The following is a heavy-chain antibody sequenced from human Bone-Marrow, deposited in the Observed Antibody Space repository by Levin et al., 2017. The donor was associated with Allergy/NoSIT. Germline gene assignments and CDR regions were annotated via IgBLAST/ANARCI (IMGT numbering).Heavy chain of an antibody. V-gene: IGHV4-59*08. CDR3: ARGGPSWDYFDY. CDR1: GGSISSYY. J-gene: IGHJ4*02. CDR2: IYSSGNT. Sequence: PSETLSLPCTVSGGSISSYYWSWIRQPPGKGLEWIGYIYSSGNTNYNPSLKSRVTMSVDTSKNQFSLKLTSVTAADTAVYYCARGGPSWDYFDYWGQGALVTVSS. D-gene: IGHD3-16*01.